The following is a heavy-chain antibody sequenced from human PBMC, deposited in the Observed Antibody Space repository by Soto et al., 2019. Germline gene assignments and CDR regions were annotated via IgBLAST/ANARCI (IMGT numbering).Heavy chain of an antibody. V-gene: IGHV1-8*01. CDR1: GYTFTSYG. CDR2: MNANGGTA. CDR3: ATDLFPDYADAWVTFRPADY. Sequence: ASVKVSCKASGYTFTSYGINWVRQATGQGLEWMGWMNANGGTAGYAQKFQGRVTMTGDTSIDTAYMEVTSLRSEDTAVYYCATDLFPDYADAWVTFRPADYWGQGTQVTVSS. D-gene: IGHD3-16*02. J-gene: IGHJ4*02.